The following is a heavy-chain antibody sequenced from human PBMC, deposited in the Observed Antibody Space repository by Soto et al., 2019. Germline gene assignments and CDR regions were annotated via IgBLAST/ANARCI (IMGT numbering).Heavy chain of an antibody. CDR2: ISYDGRNK. CDR1: GFTFSSYG. CDR3: AKESAYRSGENDI. V-gene: IGHV3-30*18. D-gene: IGHD6-25*01. Sequence: QVQLLESGGAVVQPGRSLRLSCAASGFTFSSYGIHWVRQAPGKGLDRVADISYDGRNKYYAESVKGRFTISRDNSRNSLYPQMTSLRAEGTAVYYCAKESAYRSGENDICGQRTLVTVSS. J-gene: IGHJ4*02.